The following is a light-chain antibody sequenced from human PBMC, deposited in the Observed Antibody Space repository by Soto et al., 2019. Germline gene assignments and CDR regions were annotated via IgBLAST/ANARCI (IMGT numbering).Light chain of an antibody. CDR2: EVS. Sequence: DVVMTQSPLFLPVTLGQPASISCRSSQSLIHSDGNTYLSWFQQRPGQSPRRLIYEVSDRDSGVPERFTGSESGTDFTLKISRVEAEDVGVYYCLQGTHWPWTFGQGTEVEIK. CDR1: QSLIHSDGNTY. J-gene: IGKJ1*01. CDR3: LQGTHWPWT. V-gene: IGKV2-30*02.